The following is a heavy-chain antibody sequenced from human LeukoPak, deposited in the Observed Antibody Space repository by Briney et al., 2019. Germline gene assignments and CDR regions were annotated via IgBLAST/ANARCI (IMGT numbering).Heavy chain of an antibody. Sequence: ASVKVSCKASGYTFTSYDINWVRQATGQGLEWMGWMNPNSGNTGYAQKFQGRVTMTRNTSISTAYMELSSLRSEDTAVYYCASYYCGSGSRTFDYWGQGTLVTVSS. V-gene: IGHV1-8*02. D-gene: IGHD3-10*01. CDR2: MNPNSGNT. J-gene: IGHJ4*02. CDR1: GYTFTSYD. CDR3: ASYYCGSGSRTFDY.